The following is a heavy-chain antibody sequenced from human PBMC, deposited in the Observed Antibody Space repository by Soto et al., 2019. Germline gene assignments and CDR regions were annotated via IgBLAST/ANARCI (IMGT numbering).Heavy chain of an antibody. CDR3: ARLVVVAPAANV. V-gene: IGHV4-39*02. Sequence: QLQLQESGPGLVKPSETLSLTCSVSGGSINYNSYHWGWIRQPPGQGLEWIGSIFYTGTTFYNPSLESRVTMSVDTSKNSFSLHLTSVTAADTAVYFCARLVVVAPAANVWGQGTLVTVSS. CDR2: IFYTGTT. D-gene: IGHD2-2*01. J-gene: IGHJ4*02. CDR1: GGSINYNSYH.